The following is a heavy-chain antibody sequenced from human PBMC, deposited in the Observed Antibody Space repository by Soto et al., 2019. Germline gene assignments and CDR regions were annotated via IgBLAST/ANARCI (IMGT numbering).Heavy chain of an antibody. D-gene: IGHD2-15*01. Sequence: QVQLVESGGGVVQPGRSLRLSCAASGFTFSSYAMHWVRQAPGKGLERVAVISSDGSNKYYADSVKVRFTISRDNSKNTLYVQMNSLRAEYTSVYYCARFKGCSGGSCYSYFDYWGQGTLVTVSS. V-gene: IGHV3-30-3*01. J-gene: IGHJ4*02. CDR3: ARFKGCSGGSCYSYFDY. CDR1: GFTFSSYA. CDR2: ISSDGSNK.